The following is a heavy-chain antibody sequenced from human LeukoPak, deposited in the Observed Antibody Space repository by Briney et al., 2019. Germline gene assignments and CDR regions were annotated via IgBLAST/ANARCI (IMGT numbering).Heavy chain of an antibody. CDR2: ISYDGSNK. V-gene: IGHV3-30-3*02. CDR3: AKGATPRYYYDSSGSDNWFDP. Sequence: GGSLRLSCAASGFTFSGYPIHWVRQAPGKGLEWVAVISYDGSNKYYADSVKGRFTISRDNSKNTLYLQMNSLRAEDTAVYYCAKGATPRYYYDSSGSDNWFDPWGQGTLVTVSS. D-gene: IGHD3-22*01. CDR1: GFTFSGYP. J-gene: IGHJ5*02.